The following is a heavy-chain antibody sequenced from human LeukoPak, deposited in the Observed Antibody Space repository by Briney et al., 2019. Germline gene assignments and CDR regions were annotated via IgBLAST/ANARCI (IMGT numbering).Heavy chain of an antibody. Sequence: GGSLILSCAASGFTFSSSAMHWVRQGPGKGLEWVAYIAHHGNNKYYADSVKGRFTISRDNSKGTLYLQMNSLRADDTAVYYCAKDGSWSCTDWGQGTLVTVSS. CDR3: AKDGSWSCTD. D-gene: IGHD2-8*02. CDR2: IAHHGNNK. V-gene: IGHV3-30*02. CDR1: GFTFSSSA. J-gene: IGHJ4*02.